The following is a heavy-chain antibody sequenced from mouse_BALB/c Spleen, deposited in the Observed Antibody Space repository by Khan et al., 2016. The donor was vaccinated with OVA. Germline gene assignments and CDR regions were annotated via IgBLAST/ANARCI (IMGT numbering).Heavy chain of an antibody. CDR1: GFTFSDYG. D-gene: IGHD4-1*01. J-gene: IGHJ4*01. CDR2: ISNLAYSI. V-gene: IGHV5-15*02. Sequence: EVQLVESGGGLVQPGGSRKLSCAASGFTFSDYGMAWVRQAPGKGPEWVAFISNLAYSIYYADTVTGRFTISRENAKNTLYLEMSTLRSEDTAMYYCARSWVMDYWGQGTSVTVSS. CDR3: ARSWVMDY.